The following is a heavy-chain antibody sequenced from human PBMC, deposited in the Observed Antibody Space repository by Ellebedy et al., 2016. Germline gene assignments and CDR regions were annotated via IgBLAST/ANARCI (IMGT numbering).Heavy chain of an antibody. CDR3: AKDLTITTLMSAYYY. CDR1: ELTFW. D-gene: IGHD4-11*01. V-gene: IGHV3-7*03. Sequence: GGSLRLXXETSELTFWMNWVRQAPGTGLEWVASVNQDGTVDHYVDPVRSRFTISRDNSKNTLYLQMNSLRAEDTAVFYCAKDLTITTLMSAYYYWGQGTLVTVSS. J-gene: IGHJ4*02. CDR2: VNQDGTVD.